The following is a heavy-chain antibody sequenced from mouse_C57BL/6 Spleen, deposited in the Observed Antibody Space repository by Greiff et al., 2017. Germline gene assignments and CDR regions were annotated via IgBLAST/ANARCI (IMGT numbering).Heavy chain of an antibody. CDR3: ARGGYDYDDAMDY. J-gene: IGHJ4*01. CDR1: GYTFTSYW. V-gene: IGHV1-53*01. Sequence: QVQLQQPGTELVKPGASVKLSCKASGYTFTSYWLHWVQQRPGQGLEWIGNLNTSNGGTNYNEKFKSKDTLPVDKSSSTAYMQLRSLTAEDSSVYYCARGGYDYDDAMDYWGQGTSVTGSS. CDR2: LNTSNGGT. D-gene: IGHD2-4*01.